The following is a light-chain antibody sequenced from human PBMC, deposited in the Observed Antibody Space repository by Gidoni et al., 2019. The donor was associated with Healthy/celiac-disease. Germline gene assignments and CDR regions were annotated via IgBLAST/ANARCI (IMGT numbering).Light chain of an antibody. CDR2: DAS. CDR3: QQYGSSPPLT. CDR1: QSVSSSY. V-gene: IGKV3D-20*01. Sequence: EIVLTQSPATLSLSPGERAPLSCGASQSVSSSYLAWYQQKPGLAPRLPIYDASSRATGIPDRFSGGGSGTDVTLTISRLEPEDFAVYYCQQYGSSPPLTFGGGTKVEIK. J-gene: IGKJ4*01.